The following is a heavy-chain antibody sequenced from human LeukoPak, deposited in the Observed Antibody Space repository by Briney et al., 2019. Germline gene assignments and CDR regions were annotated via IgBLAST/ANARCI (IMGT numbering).Heavy chain of an antibody. CDR2: ISGSGGST. Sequence: PGGSLRLSCAASGFTFSSYAMSWVRQAPGKGLEWVSAISGSGGSTYYADSVKGRFTISRDNSKNTLYLQMNSLRAEDTAVYYCAGHPPNRDHRGGFGYWGQGTLGHRPL. CDR3: AGHPPNRDHRGGFGY. J-gene: IGHJ4*02. CDR1: GFTFSSYA. D-gene: IGHD1-14*01. V-gene: IGHV3-23*01.